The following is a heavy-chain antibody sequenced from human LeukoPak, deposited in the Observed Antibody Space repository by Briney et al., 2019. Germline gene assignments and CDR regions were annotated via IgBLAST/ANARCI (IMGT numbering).Heavy chain of an antibody. J-gene: IGHJ6*03. CDR3: ASYSPYYYYMDV. CDR1: GFTFSDYY. V-gene: IGHV3-11*04. D-gene: IGHD2-15*01. Sequence: GGSLRLSCAASGFTFSDYYMSWIRQAPGKGLEWVSYISSSGSTIFYADSVKGRFTISRDNAKNSLYLQMDSLRAEDTAVYYCASYSPYYYYMDVWGKGTTVTISS. CDR2: ISSSGSTI.